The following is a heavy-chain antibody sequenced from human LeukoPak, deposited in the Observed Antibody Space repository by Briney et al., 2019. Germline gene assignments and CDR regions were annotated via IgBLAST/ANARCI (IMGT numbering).Heavy chain of an antibody. CDR2: FYYSGST. V-gene: IGHV4-59*08. CDR1: GGSISSSY. J-gene: IGHJ2*01. Sequence: SETLSLTCTVSGGSISSSYWSWIRQPPGKGLEWIGYFYYSGSTNYSPSLKSRVTISVDTSKNQFSLKLSSVTAADTAVYYCARAIVVVVTAPPYWYFDLWGRGTLVTVSS. D-gene: IGHD2-21*02. CDR3: ARAIVVVVTAPPYWYFDL.